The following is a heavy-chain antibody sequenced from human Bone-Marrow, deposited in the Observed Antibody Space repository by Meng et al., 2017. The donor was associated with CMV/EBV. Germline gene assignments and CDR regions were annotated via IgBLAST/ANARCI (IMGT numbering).Heavy chain of an antibody. D-gene: IGHD3-16*01. J-gene: IGHJ6*02. CDR2: INPSGGST. Sequence: ASVKVSCKASGYTFTGYYMHWVRQAPGQGLEWMGWINPSGGSTSYAQKFQGRVTMTRDTSTSTVYMELSSLRSEDTAVYYCARDGGTLYGMDVWGQGTTVTVSS. CDR1: GYTFTGYY. CDR3: ARDGGTLYGMDV. V-gene: IGHV1-46*01.